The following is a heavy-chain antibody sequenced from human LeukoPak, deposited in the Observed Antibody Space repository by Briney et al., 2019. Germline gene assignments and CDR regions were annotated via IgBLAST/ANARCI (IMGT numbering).Heavy chain of an antibody. CDR3: ARVTDVGDYPGNGFDP. CDR2: ISSSSSYI. CDR1: GFTFSSYS. D-gene: IGHD4-17*01. Sequence: GGSLRLSCAASGFTFSSYSMNWVRQAPGKWLEWVSSISSSSSYIYYADSVKGRFTISRDNAKNSLYLQMNSLRAEDTAVYYCARVTDVGDYPGNGFDPWGQGTLVTVSS. V-gene: IGHV3-21*01. J-gene: IGHJ5*02.